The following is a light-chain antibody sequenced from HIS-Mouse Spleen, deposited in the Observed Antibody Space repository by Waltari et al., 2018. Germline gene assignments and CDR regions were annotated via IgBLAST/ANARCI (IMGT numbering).Light chain of an antibody. Sequence: QSALTQPASVSGSPGQSIPISCPGTSSDVGRYNLVSWHQQHPGKAPKLMIYEGSKRPSGVSNRFSGSKSGNTASLTISGLQAEDEADYYCCSYAGSYTWVFGGGTKLTVL. CDR1: SSDVGRYNL. CDR2: EGS. J-gene: IGLJ3*02. V-gene: IGLV2-23*01. CDR3: CSYAGSYTWV.